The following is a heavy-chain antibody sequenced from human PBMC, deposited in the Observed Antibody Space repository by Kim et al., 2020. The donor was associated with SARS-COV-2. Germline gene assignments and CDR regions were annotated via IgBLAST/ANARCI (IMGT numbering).Heavy chain of an antibody. V-gene: IGHV3-30-3*01. CDR3: ARDSYCSSTSCYLDYYGMDV. CDR1: GFTFSSYA. CDR2: ISYDGSNK. Sequence: GGSLRLSCAASGFTFSSYAMHWVRQAPGKGLEWVAVISYDGSNKYYADSVKGRFTISRDNSKNTLYLQMNSLRPEDTAVYYCARDSYCSSTSCYLDYYGMDVWGQGTAVTVSS. J-gene: IGHJ6*02. D-gene: IGHD2-2*01.